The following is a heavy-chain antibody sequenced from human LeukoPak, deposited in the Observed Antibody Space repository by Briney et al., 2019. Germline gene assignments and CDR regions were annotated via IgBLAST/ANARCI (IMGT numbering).Heavy chain of an antibody. CDR1: GFTFSTYG. J-gene: IGHJ4*02. V-gene: IGHV3-30*18. D-gene: IGHD6-19*01. Sequence: QSGGSLRLSCAASGFTFSTYGTHWVRQAPGKGLEWVAVIGNDGKTTYYADSVKGRFTISRDNSKNTLYLQMNSLRAEDTAVYYCAKDRVRRSSGLFDYWGQGTLVTVSS. CDR2: IGNDGKTT. CDR3: AKDRVRRSSGLFDY.